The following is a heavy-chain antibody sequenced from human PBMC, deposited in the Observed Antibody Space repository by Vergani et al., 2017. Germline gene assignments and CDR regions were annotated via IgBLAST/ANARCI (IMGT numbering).Heavy chain of an antibody. J-gene: IGHJ6*02. D-gene: IGHD2-2*01. CDR1: GGSFSGYY. Sequence: QVQLQQWGAGLLKPSETLSLTCAVYGGSFSGYYWSWIRQPPGKGLEWIGEINHSGSTNYNPSLKSRVTISVDTSKNQFSLKLSSVTAADTAVYYCARGYCSSTSCYSRGVYYYYYGMDVWGQGTTVTVSS. CDR3: ARGYCSSTSCYSRGVYYYYYGMDV. CDR2: INHSGST. V-gene: IGHV4-34*01.